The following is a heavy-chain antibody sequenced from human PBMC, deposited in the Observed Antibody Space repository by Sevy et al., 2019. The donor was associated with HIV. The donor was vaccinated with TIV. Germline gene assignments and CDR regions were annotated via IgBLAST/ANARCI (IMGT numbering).Heavy chain of an antibody. CDR3: ARDLPPSATTVAHFDC. J-gene: IGHJ4*02. V-gene: IGHV3-48*03. CDR1: GFIFSSYE. CDR2: ISNSGTTI. D-gene: IGHD4-17*01. Sequence: GGSLRLSCAASGFIFSSYEMNWVRQAPGTGLEWVSYISNSGTTIYYSDSVKGRFTISRDNARNSLYLQMNSLRAEDTAVYYCARDLPPSATTVAHFDCWGQRTLVTVSS.